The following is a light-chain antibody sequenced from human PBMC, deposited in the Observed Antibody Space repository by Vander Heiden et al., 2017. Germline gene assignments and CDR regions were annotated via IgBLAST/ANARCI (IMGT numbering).Light chain of an antibody. V-gene: IGKV3-20*01. J-gene: IGKJ4*01. CDR3: QLYGSSPLT. CDR2: GAS. CDR1: QSVSSSY. Sequence: EIVLTQSPGTLSLSPGERATLYCRASQSVSSSYLAWYQQKPGQAPRLLIYGASSRATGIPDRFSGSGSGTDFTLTISRLEPEDFAVYYCQLYGSSPLTFGGGTKVEIK.